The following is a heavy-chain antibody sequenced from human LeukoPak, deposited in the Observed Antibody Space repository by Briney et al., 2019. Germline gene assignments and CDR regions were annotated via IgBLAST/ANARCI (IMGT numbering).Heavy chain of an antibody. CDR3: ARDSSYSRHWFDP. V-gene: IGHV4-34*01. D-gene: IGHD2-15*01. J-gene: IGHJ5*02. CDR2: INHSGST. Sequence: PSETLSLTCAVYGGSFSGYYWSWIRQPPGKGLEWIGEINHSGSTNYNPSLKSRVTISVDTSKNQFSLKLSSVTAADTAVYYCARDSSYSRHWFDPWGQGTLVTVSS. CDR1: GGSFSGYY.